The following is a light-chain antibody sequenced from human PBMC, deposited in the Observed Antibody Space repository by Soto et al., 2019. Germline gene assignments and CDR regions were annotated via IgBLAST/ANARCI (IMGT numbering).Light chain of an antibody. CDR2: DAS. CDR3: QHYHSLPWT. J-gene: IGKJ1*01. CDR1: QSITTW. Sequence: DIQMTQSPSTLSASVGYRVTITGRSSQSITTWLAWYQQKPGTAVKVLIYDASTLGSGVPSRFSGSGSGTEFTLTISSLQPEDFETYHCQHYHSLPWTFGQGTKLDIK. V-gene: IGKV1-5*01.